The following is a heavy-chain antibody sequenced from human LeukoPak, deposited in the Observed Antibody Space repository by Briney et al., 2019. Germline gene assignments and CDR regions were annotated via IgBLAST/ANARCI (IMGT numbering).Heavy chain of an antibody. D-gene: IGHD6-13*01. Sequence: ASQTLSLTCTVSGGSISSGDYYWSWIRQPPGKGLEWIGEINHSGSTNYNPSLKSRVTISVDTSKNQFSLKLSSVTAADTAVYYCARAAMGAAAADFDYWGQGTLVTVSS. J-gene: IGHJ4*02. CDR1: GGSISSGDYY. V-gene: IGHV4-30-4*08. CDR3: ARAAMGAAAADFDY. CDR2: INHSGST.